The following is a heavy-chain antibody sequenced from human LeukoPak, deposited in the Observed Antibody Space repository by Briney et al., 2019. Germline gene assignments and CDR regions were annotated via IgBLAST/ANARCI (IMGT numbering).Heavy chain of an antibody. Sequence: GGSLRLSRAASGFTFSNFGIHSVSQAPGKGLEWVAVIWHDGSNKYYADSVKGRFTISRDNSKNTLYLQMNSLRAEDTAVYYCANHFLYCGQGTLVTVSS. CDR1: GFTFSNFG. V-gene: IGHV3-33*06. CDR3: ANHFLY. J-gene: IGHJ4*02. CDR2: IWHDGSNK.